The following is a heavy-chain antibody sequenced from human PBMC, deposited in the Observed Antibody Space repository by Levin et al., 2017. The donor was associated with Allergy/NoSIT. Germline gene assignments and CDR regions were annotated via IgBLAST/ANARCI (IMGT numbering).Heavy chain of an antibody. Sequence: GGSLRLSCAASEFTFSSYSMNWVRQAPGKGLEWVSYISSGSSSIYYADSVKGRFTISRDNANNSLYLQMSSLRDEDTAVYYCARGRLGGRGAFDIWGQGTLVTVSS. CDR1: EFTFSSYS. V-gene: IGHV3-48*02. J-gene: IGHJ3*02. D-gene: IGHD3-16*01. CDR3: ARGRLGGRGAFDI. CDR2: ISSGSSSI.